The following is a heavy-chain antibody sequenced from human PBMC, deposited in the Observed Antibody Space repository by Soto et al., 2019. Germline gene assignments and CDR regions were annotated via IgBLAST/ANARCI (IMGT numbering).Heavy chain of an antibody. CDR1: GYTFTSYG. J-gene: IGHJ4*02. D-gene: IGHD2-15*01. V-gene: IGHV1-18*01. Sequence: QVQLVQSGAEVKKPGASVKVSCKASGYTFTSYGISWVRQAPGQGLEWMGWISAYNGNTNYAQKLQGRVTMTTDTPTSKAYMELRSLRSDDTAVYFCVVAAQPYYFDYWGQGTLVTVSS. CDR2: ISAYNGNT. CDR3: VVAAQPYYFDY.